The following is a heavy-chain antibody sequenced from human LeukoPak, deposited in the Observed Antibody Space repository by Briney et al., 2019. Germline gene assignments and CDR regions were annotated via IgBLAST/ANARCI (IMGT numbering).Heavy chain of an antibody. CDR1: GYTFTSYG. Sequence: ASVKVSRKASGYTFTSYGISWVRQAPGQGLEWMGWISAYNGNTNYAQKLQGRVTMTTDTSTSTAYMELRSLRSDDTAVYYCARDGGAYDFWSGNNWFDPWGQGTLVTVSS. D-gene: IGHD3-3*01. V-gene: IGHV1-18*01. CDR2: ISAYNGNT. CDR3: ARDGGAYDFWSGNNWFDP. J-gene: IGHJ5*02.